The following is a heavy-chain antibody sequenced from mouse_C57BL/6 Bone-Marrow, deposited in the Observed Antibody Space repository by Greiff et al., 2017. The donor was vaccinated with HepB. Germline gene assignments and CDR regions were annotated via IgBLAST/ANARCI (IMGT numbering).Heavy chain of an antibody. CDR2: INPGSGGT. CDR1: GYAFTNYL. J-gene: IGHJ3*01. Sequence: QVQLQQSGAELVRPGTSVKVSCKASGYAFTNYLIEWVKQRPGQGLEWIGVINPGSGGTNYNEKFKGKATLTADKSSSTAYMQLSSLTSEDSAVYFCARRWLLLAYWGQGTLVTVSA. CDR3: ARRWLLLAY. V-gene: IGHV1-54*01. D-gene: IGHD2-3*01.